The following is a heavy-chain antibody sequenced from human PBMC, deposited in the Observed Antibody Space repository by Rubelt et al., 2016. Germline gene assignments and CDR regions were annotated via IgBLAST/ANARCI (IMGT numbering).Heavy chain of an antibody. V-gene: IGHV1-2*02. D-gene: IGHD4-17*01. CDR2: INPNSGGT. CDR3: ARTTKDYGDCLDY. Sequence: RGLEWMGWINPNSGGTNYAQKFQGRVTMTRDTSISTAYMELSRLRSDDTAVYYCARTTKDYGDCLDYWGQGTLVTVSS. J-gene: IGHJ4*02.